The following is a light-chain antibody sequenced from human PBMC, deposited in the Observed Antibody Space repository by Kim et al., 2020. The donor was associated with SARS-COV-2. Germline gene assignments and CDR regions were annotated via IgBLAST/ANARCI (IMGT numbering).Light chain of an antibody. CDR3: QQYGSSPRT. J-gene: IGKJ2*01. Sequence: LSPGESAPPSCSASQSVSSSFFDWCQQKPGRAPRLLLHGASSRATGIPARFSGSGSGTDFSLTISRLEPEDCAVYYCQQYGSSPRTFGQGTKLEI. V-gene: IGKV3-20*01. CDR1: QSVSSSF. CDR2: GAS.